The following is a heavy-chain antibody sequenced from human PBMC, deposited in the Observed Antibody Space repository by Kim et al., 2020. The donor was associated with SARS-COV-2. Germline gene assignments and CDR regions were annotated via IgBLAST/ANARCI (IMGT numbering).Heavy chain of an antibody. CDR1: GFTFSSYG. D-gene: IGHD3-10*01. J-gene: IGHJ6*02. V-gene: IGHV3-33*05. CDR3: ARDRLGESTSGMDV. Sequence: GGSLRLSCAASGFTFSSYGMHWVRQAPGKGLEWVAVISYDGSNKYYADSVKGRFTISRDNSKNTLYLQMNSLRAEDTAVYYCARDRLGESTSGMDVWGQGTTVTVSS. CDR2: ISYDGSNK.